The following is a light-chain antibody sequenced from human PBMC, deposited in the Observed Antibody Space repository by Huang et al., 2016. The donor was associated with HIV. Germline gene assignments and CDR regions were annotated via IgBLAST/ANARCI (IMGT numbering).Light chain of an antibody. V-gene: IGKV1-39*01. Sequence: DIQLTQSPSSLSASLGDRVTITCRATLSISGFFNWYQQKPGKAPKLLMYVASSLQSGVPSRFSGGGSGTDFTLTITSLQPEDFATYYCQQSYSIPYTFGQGTKLEIK. J-gene: IGKJ2*01. CDR3: QQSYSIPYT. CDR1: LSISGF. CDR2: VAS.